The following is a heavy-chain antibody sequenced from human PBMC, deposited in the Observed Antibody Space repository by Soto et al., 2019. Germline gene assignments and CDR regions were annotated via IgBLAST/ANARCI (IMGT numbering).Heavy chain of an antibody. V-gene: IGHV4-61*01. D-gene: IGHD3-9*01. J-gene: IGHJ4*02. CDR1: GGSVSSGSYY. Sequence: PSETLSLTCTVSGGSVSSGSYYWSWIRQPPGKGLEWIGYIYYSGSTNYNPSLKSRVTISVDTSKNQFSLKLSSVTAADTAVYYCARGTYWAWLTGYEYYFDYWGQGTLVTVSS. CDR2: IYYSGST. CDR3: ARGTYWAWLTGYEYYFDY.